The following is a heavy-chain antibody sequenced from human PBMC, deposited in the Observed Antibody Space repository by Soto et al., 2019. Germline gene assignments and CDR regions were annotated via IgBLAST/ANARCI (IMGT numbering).Heavy chain of an antibody. CDR2: ISSSTSHT. D-gene: IGHD6-13*01. CDR1: GFTFSDYY. Sequence: QVQLVESGGGLVKPGGSLRLSCAVSGFTFSDYYMTWIRQAPGKGLEWVSYISSSTSHTNYADSVKGRFTISRDNAKNSLVLQKNILRDEDTAVYYCARGRGAAADYFDFWGQGTLVTVSS. V-gene: IGHV3-11*05. J-gene: IGHJ4*02. CDR3: ARGRGAAADYFDF.